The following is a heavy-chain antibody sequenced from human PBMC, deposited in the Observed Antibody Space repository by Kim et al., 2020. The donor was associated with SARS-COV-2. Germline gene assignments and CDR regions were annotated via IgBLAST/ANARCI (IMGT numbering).Heavy chain of an antibody. D-gene: IGHD6-13*01. V-gene: IGHV4-61*02. J-gene: IGHJ3*02. CDR1: GGSISSGSYY. Sequence: SETLSLTCTVSGGSISSGSYYWSWIRQPAGKGLEWIGRIYTSGSTNYNPSLKSRVTISVDTSKNQFSLKLSSVTAADTAVYYCACLPSRRSIAAAGTRLDAFDIWGQGTMVTVSS. CDR2: IYTSGST. CDR3: ACLPSRRSIAAAGTRLDAFDI.